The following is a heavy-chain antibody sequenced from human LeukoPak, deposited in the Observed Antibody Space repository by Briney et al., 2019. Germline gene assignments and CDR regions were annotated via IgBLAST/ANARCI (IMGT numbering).Heavy chain of an antibody. J-gene: IGHJ3*02. V-gene: IGHV3-30*18. CDR1: GFTFSSYG. CDR3: AKGLSDREQDAFDI. CDR2: ISYDGSNK. Sequence: GGSLRLSCAASGFTFSSYGMHWVRQAPGKGLEWLAVISYDGSNKYYADSVKGRFTISRDNSKNTLYLQMNSLRAEDTAVYYCAKGLSDREQDAFDIWGQGTMVTVSS. D-gene: IGHD1/OR15-1a*01.